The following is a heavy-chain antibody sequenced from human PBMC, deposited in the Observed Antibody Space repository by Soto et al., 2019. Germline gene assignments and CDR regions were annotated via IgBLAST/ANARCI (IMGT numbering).Heavy chain of an antibody. CDR1: GYAFTTYG. D-gene: IGHD1-1*01. CDR3: ARGRYGDY. J-gene: IGHJ4*02. CDR2: ISAHNGNT. V-gene: IGHV1-18*01. Sequence: QVHLVQSGAEGKKPGASVKVSCKGSGYAFTTYGITWVRQAPGQGLEWMGWISAHNGNTNYAQKLQGRATVTRDTATSTAYMELRSLRSDDTAVYYCARGRYGDYWGQGALVTVSS.